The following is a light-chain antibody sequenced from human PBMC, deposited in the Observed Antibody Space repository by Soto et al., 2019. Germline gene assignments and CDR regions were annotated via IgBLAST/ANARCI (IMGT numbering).Light chain of an antibody. CDR1: QNVGSD. V-gene: IGKV3-15*01. Sequence: DIVMTQSPGTLSVSPGDGATLSCRASQNVGSDLAWYQQNPGQAPRLLIYRASSRATGISGRFSGSGSGTEFTLNSSSLQYEDFAVYYCQQYHVWPRTFGQGTKVEIK. CDR3: QQYHVWPRT. CDR2: RAS. J-gene: IGKJ1*01.